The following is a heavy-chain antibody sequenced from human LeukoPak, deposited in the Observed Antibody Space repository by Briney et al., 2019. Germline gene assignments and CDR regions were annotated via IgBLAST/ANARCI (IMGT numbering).Heavy chain of an antibody. CDR1: GGSISSYY. V-gene: IGHV4-59*08. CDR2: IYYSGST. J-gene: IGHJ5*02. D-gene: IGHD6-19*01. CDR3: AGLGVAGKHNWFDP. Sequence: KTSETLSLTCTVAGGSISSYYWSWVRQPPGKVLEWIGYIYYSGSTNYNPSLKSRVTISVDMSKNQFSLKLSSVTAADTAVYYCAGLGVAGKHNWFDPWGQGTLVTVSS.